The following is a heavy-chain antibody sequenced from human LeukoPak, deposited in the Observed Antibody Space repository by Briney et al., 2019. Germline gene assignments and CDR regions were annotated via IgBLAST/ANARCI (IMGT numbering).Heavy chain of an antibody. D-gene: IGHD2-15*01. CDR3: ERNDKSCLPDY. CDR1: GFTFTSYG. CDR2: ISAYNGNT. V-gene: IGHV1-18*01. J-gene: IGHJ4*02. Sequence: GSVKVSCKASGFTFTSYGISWVRQAPGQGLEWMGWISAYNGNTNYAQKLQGRVTMTTDTSTNTAYVELKSLRSDDTAVYFCERNDKSCLPDYSGQGTLVTVSS.